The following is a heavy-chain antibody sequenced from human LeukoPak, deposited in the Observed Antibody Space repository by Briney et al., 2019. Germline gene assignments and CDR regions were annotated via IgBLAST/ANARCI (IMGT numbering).Heavy chain of an antibody. J-gene: IGHJ6*02. CDR2: ISGSGGST. D-gene: IGHD6-6*01. CDR1: GFTFSSYA. V-gene: IGHV3-23*01. CDR3: AKELVLTGYYYYGMDV. Sequence: GGSLRLSCAASGFTFSSYAMSWVRQAPGKGLVWVSAISGSGGSTYYADSVKGRFTISRDNSKNTLYLQMNSLRAEDTAVYYCAKELVLTGYYYYGMDVWGQGTTVTVSS.